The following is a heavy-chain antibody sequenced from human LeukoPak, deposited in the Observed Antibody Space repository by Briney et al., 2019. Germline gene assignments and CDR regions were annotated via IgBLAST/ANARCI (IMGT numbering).Heavy chain of an antibody. V-gene: IGHV3-21*01. CDR1: GFTFSSYS. CDR2: ISSSSSYI. CDR3: ARSSGYDSPLYY. J-gene: IGHJ4*02. Sequence: GGSLRLSCAASGFTFSSYSMDWVRQAPGKGLEWVSSISSSSSYIYYADSVKGRFTISRDNAKNSLYLQMNSLRAEDTAVYYCARSSGYDSPLYYWGQGTPVTVSS. D-gene: IGHD5-12*01.